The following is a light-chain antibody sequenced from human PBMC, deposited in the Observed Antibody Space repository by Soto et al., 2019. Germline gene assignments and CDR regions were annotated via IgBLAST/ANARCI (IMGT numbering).Light chain of an antibody. Sequence: QFVLSQPPSESGSPGQSVTISCTGTSTDVGSYNRVSWYQQSPGTAPKLMIYEVNNRPSGVPDRFSGAKSVNMASLTISGLQAEDEADYYCSSYTSSSSVVFGGGTKVTVL. J-gene: IGLJ2*01. V-gene: IGLV2-18*02. CDR2: EVN. CDR3: SSYTSSSSVV. CDR1: STDVGSYNR.